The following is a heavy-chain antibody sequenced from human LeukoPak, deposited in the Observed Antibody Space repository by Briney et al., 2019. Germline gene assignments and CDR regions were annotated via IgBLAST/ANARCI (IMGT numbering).Heavy chain of an antibody. Sequence: ASMKVSCKASGYTFTSHYMHWVRQAPAQGLEWMGIINPSGGSTNYAQKFQGRVTMTRDTSTSTVYMELSSRISDATAVYYCAKDSSGNYYNFYYFDYWGQGTPVTVSS. J-gene: IGHJ4*02. CDR2: INPSGGST. CDR1: GYTFTSHY. D-gene: IGHD3-10*01. V-gene: IGHV1-46*01. CDR3: AKDSSGNYYNFYYFDY.